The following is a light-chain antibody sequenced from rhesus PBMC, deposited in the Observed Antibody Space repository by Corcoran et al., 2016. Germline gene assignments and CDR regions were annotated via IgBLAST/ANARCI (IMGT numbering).Light chain of an antibody. V-gene: IGKV3-42*02. CDR2: GAS. J-gene: IGKJ4*01. Sequence: EIVMTQSPATLSLSPVERATLSCRASQSVSSSLAWYQQKPGQAPQLLNYGASSRATGIPDRFSGSGSGTGFTLTISSLEPEDLGVFCCQQDYRWPLTFGGGTKVELK. CDR3: QQDYRWPLT. CDR1: QSVSSS.